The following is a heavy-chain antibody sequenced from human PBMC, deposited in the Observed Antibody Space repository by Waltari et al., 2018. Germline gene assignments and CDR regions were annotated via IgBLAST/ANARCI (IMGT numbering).Heavy chain of an antibody. V-gene: IGHV4-39*02. J-gene: IGHJ4*02. CDR1: RGSLRRSGFY. CDR3: VRPERGSYYYFDS. D-gene: IGHD3-16*01. Sequence: QLQLQESGPGLVKPSETLSLSCTVSRGSLRRSGFYWGWIRQPPGKGLEWIGSVYYSGASYYNPSLESRVTMSIDTSKRHFSLRLTSVTVADTAVYYCVRPERGSYYYFDSWGQGTLVIVSS. CDR2: VYYSGAS.